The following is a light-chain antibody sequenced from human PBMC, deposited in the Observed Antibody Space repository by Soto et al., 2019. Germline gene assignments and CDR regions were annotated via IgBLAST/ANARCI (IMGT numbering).Light chain of an antibody. CDR2: SKN. V-gene: IGLV1-44*01. CDR3: AAWDVSLNGYV. J-gene: IGLJ1*01. CDR1: SSNIGSNT. Sequence: QTVVTQPPSASGTPGQRVTISCSGSSSNIGSNTVNWYQQLPGTAPKLLIYSKNQRPSGVLDRFSGSRSGTSASLAISGLQSEDEADYYCAAWDVSLNGYVFGTGTKLTVL.